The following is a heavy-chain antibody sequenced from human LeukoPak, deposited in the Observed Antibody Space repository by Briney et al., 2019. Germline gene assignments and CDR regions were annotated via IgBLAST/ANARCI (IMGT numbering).Heavy chain of an antibody. V-gene: IGHV4-38-2*02. CDR3: ANSYYYSSGSYGYNWFDP. Sequence: SETLSLTCTVSGYSISSGYYWGWIRQPPGKGLEWIGSIYHSGSTYYNPSLKSRVTISVDTSKNQFSLKLSSVTAAGTAVYYCANSYYYSSGSYGYNWFDPWGQGTLVTVSS. J-gene: IGHJ5*02. CDR1: GYSISSGYY. CDR2: IYHSGST. D-gene: IGHD3-10*01.